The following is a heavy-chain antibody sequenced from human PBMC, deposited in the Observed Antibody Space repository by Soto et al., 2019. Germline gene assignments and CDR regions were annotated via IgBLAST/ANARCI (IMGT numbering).Heavy chain of an antibody. Sequence: PGESLKISCKGSGYSFTSYWIGWVRQMPGKGLEWMGIIYPGDSDTRYSPSFQGQVTISADKSISTAYLQWSSLKASDTAMYYCARRGKGDSSGYYYRDAFDIWGQGTMVTV. D-gene: IGHD3-22*01. CDR3: ARRGKGDSSGYYYRDAFDI. J-gene: IGHJ3*02. CDR2: IYPGDSDT. V-gene: IGHV5-51*01. CDR1: GYSFTSYW.